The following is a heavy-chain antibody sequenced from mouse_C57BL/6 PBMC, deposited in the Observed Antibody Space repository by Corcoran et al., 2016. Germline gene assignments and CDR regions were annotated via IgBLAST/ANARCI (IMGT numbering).Heavy chain of an antibody. CDR2: INTYSGVP. Sequence: QIQLVKSGPEMKKPGETVKISCKASGYTFTTYGMSWVKQAPGKGLKWMGWINTYSGVPTYADDFKGRFAFSLETSASTAYLQINNLKNEDTATYFCARELRPFAYWGQGTLVTVSA. D-gene: IGHD2-4*01. CDR3: ARELRPFAY. CDR1: GYTFTTYG. V-gene: IGHV9-3*01. J-gene: IGHJ3*01.